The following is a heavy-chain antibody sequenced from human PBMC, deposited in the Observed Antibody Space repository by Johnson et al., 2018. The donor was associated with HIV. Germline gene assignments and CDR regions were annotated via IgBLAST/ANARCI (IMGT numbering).Heavy chain of an antibody. CDR3: ATHLSDYDDTLTDDAFDV. Sequence: VQLVESGGGLVQPGRSLRLSCAASGFTFDDYAMHWVRQAPGKGLEWVSGISWNSGSIGYADSVKGRFTISRDNAKNSLYLQMNSLRTEDTARYYCATHLSDYDDTLTDDAFDVWGQGTVVTVSS. J-gene: IGHJ3*01. D-gene: IGHD4-17*01. CDR1: GFTFDDYA. V-gene: IGHV3-9*01. CDR2: ISWNSGSI.